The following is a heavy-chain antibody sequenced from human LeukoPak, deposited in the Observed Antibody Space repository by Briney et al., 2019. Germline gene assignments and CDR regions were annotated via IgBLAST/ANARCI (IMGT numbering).Heavy chain of an antibody. J-gene: IGHJ4*02. CDR1: GYTLSEFS. V-gene: IGHV1-24*01. CDR2: FDPEDGKT. Sequence: GASVKVSCKVSGYTLSEFSMHWVRQAPGKGLEWMGGFDPEDGKTLYAQQWQGRISLTEDTSKDTAYMELSSLRPDDTAVYFCATGFIEELVAATGFDFWGQGTLVTVSS. D-gene: IGHD3/OR15-3a*01. CDR3: ATGFIEELVAATGFDF.